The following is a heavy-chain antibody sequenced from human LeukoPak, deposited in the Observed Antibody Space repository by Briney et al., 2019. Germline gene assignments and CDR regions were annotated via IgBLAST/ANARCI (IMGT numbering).Heavy chain of an antibody. J-gene: IGHJ5*02. D-gene: IGHD3-10*01. V-gene: IGHV1-2*02. CDR3: ARTPPVTYYYGSGGSNWSDP. CDR2: INPNSGGT. Sequence: ASVKVSCKASGYTFTCYYMHWVRQAPGQGLEWMGWINPNSGGTNYAQKFQGRVTMTRDTSISTAYMELSRLRSDDTAVYYCARTPPVTYYYGSGGSNWSDPWGQGTLVTVSS. CDR1: GYTFTCYY.